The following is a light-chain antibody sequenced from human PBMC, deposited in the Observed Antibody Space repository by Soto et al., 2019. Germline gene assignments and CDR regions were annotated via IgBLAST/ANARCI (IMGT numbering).Light chain of an antibody. Sequence: EIVITHTTGTLSVSPVERVTLSCMASQSISSSLAWYQQRPGQPPRLLIYGASTRAAGIPPRFTGSGSGTEFTLTISSLQSEDFAVYYCQQSSKWPRTFGQVTMVDI. J-gene: IGKJ1*01. V-gene: IGKV3-15*01. CDR1: QSISSS. CDR2: GAS. CDR3: QQSSKWPRT.